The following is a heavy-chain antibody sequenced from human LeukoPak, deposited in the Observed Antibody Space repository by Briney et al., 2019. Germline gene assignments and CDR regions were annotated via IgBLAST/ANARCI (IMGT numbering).Heavy chain of an antibody. CDR2: IYHSGST. D-gene: IGHD2-2*01. CDR1: GGSISSYY. J-gene: IGHJ3*02. Sequence: SETLSLTCTVSGGSISSYYWGWIRQPPGKGLEWIGYIYHSGSTYYNPSLKSRVTISVDRSKNQFSLKLSSVTAADTAVYYCAREGAIVVVPAATANAFDIWGQGTMVTVSS. V-gene: IGHV4-59*12. CDR3: AREGAIVVVPAATANAFDI.